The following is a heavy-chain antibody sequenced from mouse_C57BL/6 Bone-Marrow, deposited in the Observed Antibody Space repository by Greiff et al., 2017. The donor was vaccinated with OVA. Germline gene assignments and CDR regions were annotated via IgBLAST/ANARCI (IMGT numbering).Heavy chain of an antibody. V-gene: IGHV1-15*01. CDR2: IDPETGGN. J-gene: IGHJ4*01. CDR3: TRGYSNYYAMDD. Sequence: VQLQQSGAELVRPGASVTLSCKASGYTFTDYEMHWVKQTPVHGLEWIGAIDPETGGNAYNQKFKGKAILTADKSSSTAYMELRSLTTEDSAVDYCTRGYSNYYAMDDWGQGTSVTVSS. D-gene: IGHD2-5*01. CDR1: GYTFTDYE.